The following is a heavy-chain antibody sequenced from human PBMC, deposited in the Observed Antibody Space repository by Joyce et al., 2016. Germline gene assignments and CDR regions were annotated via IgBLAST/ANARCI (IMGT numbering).Heavy chain of an antibody. J-gene: IGHJ3*02. CDR3: ASHFRGDAFDI. V-gene: IGHV4-61*01. CDR1: GGSVSSGSYY. CDR2: IYYSEST. D-gene: IGHD3-3*02. Sequence: QVQLQESGPGLVKPSETLSLTCTVSGGSVSSGSYYWSWIRQPPGKGLEWSGYIYYSESTNYNPSLKSRVTISVDTSKNQFSLKLSSVTAADTAVYYCASHFRGDAFDIWGQGTMVTVSS.